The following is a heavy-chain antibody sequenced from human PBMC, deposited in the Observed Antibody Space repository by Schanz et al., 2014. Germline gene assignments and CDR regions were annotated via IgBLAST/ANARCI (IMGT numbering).Heavy chain of an antibody. Sequence: QVQLVQSGAEVKKPGSSVKVSCKASGGTFSSSTLTWVRQAPGQGLEWMGRIIPILDKTTYAQKYQGSVTMTADKSTSTVYKEVRGLRSEDTAVYYCAKVDRTRYNAMDIWGQGTTVTVSS. CDR1: GGTFSSST. CDR3: AKVDRTRYNAMDI. D-gene: IGHD3-9*01. V-gene: IGHV1-69*08. CDR2: IIPILDKT. J-gene: IGHJ6*02.